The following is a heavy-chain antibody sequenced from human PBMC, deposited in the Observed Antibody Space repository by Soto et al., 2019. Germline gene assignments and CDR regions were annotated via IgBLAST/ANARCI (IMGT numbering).Heavy chain of an antibody. J-gene: IGHJ6*02. CDR3: AHRKFSHETPYYFYGMDV. V-gene: IGHV2-5*02. Sequence: SGPTLVNPTQTLTLTCTLSGFSLNTKGVGVGWIRQPPGKALEWLALIYWDDDRRYSSSLKSRLTITKDTSKNQVVLTMTNMDPVDTATYYCAHRKFSHETPYYFYGMDVWGQGT. CDR1: GFSLNTKGVG. CDR2: IYWDDDR.